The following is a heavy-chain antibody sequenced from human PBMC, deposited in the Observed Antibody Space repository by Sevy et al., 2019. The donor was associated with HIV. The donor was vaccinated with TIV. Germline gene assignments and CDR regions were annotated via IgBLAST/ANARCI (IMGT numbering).Heavy chain of an antibody. CDR2: INSDGSST. CDR3: ARDQDQLRFLEWFPRGYYYYGMDV. J-gene: IGHJ6*02. D-gene: IGHD3-3*01. CDR1: GFTFSSYW. Sequence: GESLKISCAASGFTFSSYWMHWVRQAPGKGLVWVSRINSDGSSTSYADSVKGRFTISRDNAKNTLYLQMNSLRAEDTAVYYCARDQDQLRFLEWFPRGYYYYGMDVWGQGTTVTVSS. V-gene: IGHV3-74*01.